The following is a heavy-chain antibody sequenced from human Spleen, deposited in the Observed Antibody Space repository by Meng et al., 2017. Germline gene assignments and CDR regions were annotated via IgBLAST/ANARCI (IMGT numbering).Heavy chain of an antibody. CDR2: IYPGDSDT. CDR3: ARRVSGWSTFDS. CDR1: GFSFTSSW. Sequence: GESLKISCKGSGFSFTSSWIGWVRQMPGKGLEWMGIIYPGDSDTRYSPAFQGQVTISADKSTNTAYLQWSSLKASDTAMYYCARRVSGWSTFDSWGQGTRVTVAS. V-gene: IGHV5-51*01. D-gene: IGHD6-19*01. J-gene: IGHJ4*02.